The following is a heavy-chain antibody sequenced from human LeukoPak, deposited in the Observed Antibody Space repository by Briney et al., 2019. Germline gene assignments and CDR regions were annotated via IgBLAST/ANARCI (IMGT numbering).Heavy chain of an antibody. CDR3: AKDIGSGSSGRGAPYYYYGMDV. J-gene: IGHJ6*02. CDR2: MSWNGATI. V-gene: IGHV3-9*01. CDR1: GFNLDDYA. Sequence: GGSLRLSCAASGFNLDDYAMHWVRQAPGKGLEWVSGMSWNGATIGYADSVKGRFIISRDNAKNSLYLQMNSLRVEDTSLYYCAKDIGSGSSGRGAPYYYYGMDVWGQGTTVTVSS. D-gene: IGHD5-18*01.